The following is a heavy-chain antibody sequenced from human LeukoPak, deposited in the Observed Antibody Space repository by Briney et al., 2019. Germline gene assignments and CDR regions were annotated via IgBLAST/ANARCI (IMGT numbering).Heavy chain of an antibody. J-gene: IGHJ4*02. CDR1: GGTFSSYA. Sequence: ASVKVSRKAPGGTFSSYAISWVRQAPGQGLEWMGRIIPILGIANYAQKFQGRVTITADKSTSTAYMELSGLRSEDTAVYYCASAAMVRGDTNFDYWGQGTLVTVSS. CDR3: ASAAMVRGDTNFDY. D-gene: IGHD3-10*01. V-gene: IGHV1-69*04. CDR2: IIPILGIA.